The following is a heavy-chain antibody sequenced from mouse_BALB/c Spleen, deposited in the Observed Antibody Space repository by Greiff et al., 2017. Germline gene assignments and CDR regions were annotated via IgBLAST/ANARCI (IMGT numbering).Heavy chain of an antibody. CDR2: ISSGGSYT. Sequence: EVKVVESGGGLVKPGGSLKLSCAASGFTFSSYAMSWVRQSPEKRLEWVAEISSGGSYTYYPDTVTGRFTISRDNAKNTLYLEMSSLRSEDTAMYYCAREGSSGSYAMDYWGQGTSVTVSS. J-gene: IGHJ4*01. CDR1: GFTFSSYA. V-gene: IGHV5-9-4*01. D-gene: IGHD3-1*01. CDR3: AREGSSGSYAMDY.